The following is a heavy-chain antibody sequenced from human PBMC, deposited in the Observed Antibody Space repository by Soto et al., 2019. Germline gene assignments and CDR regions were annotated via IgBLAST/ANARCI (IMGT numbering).Heavy chain of an antibody. CDR2: IWYDGSNK. D-gene: IGHD6-6*01. J-gene: IGHJ5*02. Sequence: QVQLVESGGGVVQPGRSLRLSCAASGFTFSSYAMHWVRQAPGKGLEWVAVIWYDGSNKYYADSVKGRFTISRDNSKNTLYLQMNSLRAEDTAVYYCARVAVDSSSGWFDPWGQGTLVTVSS. CDR3: ARVAVDSSSGWFDP. V-gene: IGHV3-33*08. CDR1: GFTFSSYA.